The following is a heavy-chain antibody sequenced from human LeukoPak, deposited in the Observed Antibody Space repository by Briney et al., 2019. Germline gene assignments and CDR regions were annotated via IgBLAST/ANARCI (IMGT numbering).Heavy chain of an antibody. V-gene: IGHV3-7*03. CDR3: ARDPCHGALDY. Sequence: GGSLRLSCVASGFTFSSSWMSWVRRAPGKGLEWVANIKQDGTEEYYVNSVRGRFSISKDNAKNSLYLQMNSLRAEDTAVYYCARDPCHGALDYWGQGALVTVSS. CDR2: IKQDGTEE. D-gene: IGHD2-2*01. CDR1: GFTFSSSW. J-gene: IGHJ4*02.